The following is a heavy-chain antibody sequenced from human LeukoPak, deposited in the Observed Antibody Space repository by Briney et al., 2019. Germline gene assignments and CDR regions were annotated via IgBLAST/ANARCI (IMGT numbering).Heavy chain of an antibody. CDR1: GFTFSDSY. CDR2: IRTKTRNYAA. V-gene: IGHV3-73*01. CDR3: TRQNCTGGSCSYADC. Sequence: GGSLRLSCAASGFTFSDSYMHWVRQASGKGLEWVGLIRTKTRNYAATYAESVKGRFTISRDDSKNTAYLQMNSLKMEDTAVYYCTRQNCTGGSCSYADCWGQGTLVTVSS. J-gene: IGHJ4*02. D-gene: IGHD2-8*02.